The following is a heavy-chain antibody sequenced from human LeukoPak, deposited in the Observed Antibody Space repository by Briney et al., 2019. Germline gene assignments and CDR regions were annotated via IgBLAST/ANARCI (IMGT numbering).Heavy chain of an antibody. CDR3: ARDWARGNSYYFDY. J-gene: IGHJ4*02. CDR2: IWNDGSSE. CDR1: GFTFSNYG. D-gene: IGHD4-23*01. V-gene: IGHV3-33*01. Sequence: GGSLRLSCAASGFTFSNYGMHWVRQAPGKGLEWVAVIWNDGSSEDYVDSVKGRFTISRDNSKNTVDLQMNSLRAEDAAVYYCARDWARGNSYYFDYWGQGTLVTVSS.